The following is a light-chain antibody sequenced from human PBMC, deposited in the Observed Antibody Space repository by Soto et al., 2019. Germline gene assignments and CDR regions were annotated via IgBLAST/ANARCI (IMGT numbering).Light chain of an antibody. CDR2: GND. Sequence: QSVLTQPPSASGTPGQRVTISCSGSNSNIGSNTVNWYQQFPGTAPRFLIYGNDLRPSGVPDRFSASKSGTSASLAISGLQSEDGADYYCAVWDDSLRGRVFGGGTKLTVL. V-gene: IGLV1-44*01. CDR1: NSNIGSNT. CDR3: AVWDDSLRGRV. J-gene: IGLJ2*01.